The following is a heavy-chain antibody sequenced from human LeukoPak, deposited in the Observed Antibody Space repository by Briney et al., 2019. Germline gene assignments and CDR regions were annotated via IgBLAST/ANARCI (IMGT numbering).Heavy chain of an antibody. J-gene: IGHJ4*02. D-gene: IGHD3-10*01. CDR3: ARDKNSGSFDY. CDR1: AGSISSGGYY. Sequence: SDTLSLTCTLSAGSISSGGYYWSWIRQHPGKGLEYIGYFYNSGNTYYNPSLKSRVTISVDTSKNQFSLKLTSVTAADTAIYYCARDKNSGSFDYWGQGTLVTVSS. CDR2: FYNSGNT. V-gene: IGHV4-31*03.